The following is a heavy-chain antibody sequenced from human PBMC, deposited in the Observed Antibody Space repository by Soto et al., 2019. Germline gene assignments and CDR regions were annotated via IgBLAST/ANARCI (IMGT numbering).Heavy chain of an antibody. D-gene: IGHD2-2*01. CDR2: IIPIFGTA. Sequence: QVQLVQSGAEVKKPGSSVKVSCKASGGTFSSYAISWVRQAPGQGLEWMGGIIPIFGTANYAQKFQGRVTITADESTSTAYMELGSLSSEDTAVYYCARDKAGYCSSTSCYGRMGWFDPWGQGTLVTVSS. CDR1: GGTFSSYA. J-gene: IGHJ5*02. CDR3: ARDKAGYCSSTSCYGRMGWFDP. V-gene: IGHV1-69*01.